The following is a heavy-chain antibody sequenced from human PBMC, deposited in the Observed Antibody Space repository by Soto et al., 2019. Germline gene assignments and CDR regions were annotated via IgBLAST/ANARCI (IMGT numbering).Heavy chain of an antibody. CDR2: IYYSGST. Sequence: SETLSLTCTVSGGSISSGDYYWSWIRQPPGKGLEWIGYIYYSGSTYYNPSLKSRVTISVDTSKNQFSLKLSSVTAADTAVYYCARFSFGDYYGSGSSNWFDPWCQGTLVTVSS. D-gene: IGHD3-10*01. CDR3: ARFSFGDYYGSGSSNWFDP. CDR1: GGSISSGDYY. J-gene: IGHJ5*02. V-gene: IGHV4-30-4*01.